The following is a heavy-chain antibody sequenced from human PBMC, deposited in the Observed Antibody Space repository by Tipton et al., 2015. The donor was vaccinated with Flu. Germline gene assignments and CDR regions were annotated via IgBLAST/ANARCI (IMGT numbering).Heavy chain of an antibody. CDR1: GGTFSSYA. CDR2: INPNSGGT. CDR3: ARDIHDTDAFDI. Sequence: QLVQSGAEVKKPGSSVKVSCKASGGTFSSYAISWVRQAPGQGLEWMGWINPNSGGTNYAQKFQGRVTMTRDTSISTAYMELSRLRSDDTAVYYCARDIHDTDAFDIWGQGTMVTVSS. V-gene: IGHV1-2*02. D-gene: IGHD3-9*01. J-gene: IGHJ3*02.